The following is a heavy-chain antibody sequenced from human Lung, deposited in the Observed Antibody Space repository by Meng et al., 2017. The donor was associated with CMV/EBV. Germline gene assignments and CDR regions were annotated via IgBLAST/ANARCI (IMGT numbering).Heavy chain of an antibody. Sequence: SXTLSLXCTVSGGPIDGYFWSWIRQAPGEGLEWIGYIYYSGSTIYNPSLKSRVTMSVDTSKNQVSLRLSSVTAADTAVYYCARDLSSWGSDDYYHYGMDVWGQGXTVTVSS. CDR1: GGPIDGYF. V-gene: IGHV4-59*01. J-gene: IGHJ6*02. CDR2: IYYSGST. D-gene: IGHD7-27*01. CDR3: ARDLSSWGSDDYYHYGMDV.